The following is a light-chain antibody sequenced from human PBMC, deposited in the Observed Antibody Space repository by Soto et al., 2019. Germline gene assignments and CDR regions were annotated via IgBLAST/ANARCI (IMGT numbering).Light chain of an antibody. V-gene: IGKV1-39*01. J-gene: IGKJ2*02. Sequence: DIQMTQSPSSLSASVGDRVTITCRASQSISSYLNWYQQKPGKAPKLLIYAASSLQSGVPSRFSGSGSGTDFTLTISSLQPEDFATYYYQQSYSTHSTFGQGTKLEIK. CDR1: QSISSY. CDR2: AAS. CDR3: QQSYSTHST.